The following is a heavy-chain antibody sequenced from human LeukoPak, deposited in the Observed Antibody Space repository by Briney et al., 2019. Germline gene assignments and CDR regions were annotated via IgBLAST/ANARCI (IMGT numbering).Heavy chain of an antibody. CDR1: GFTFRSYA. Sequence: PGGSLRLSCAASGFTFRSYAMSWVRDAPGKGVEWVSAISGCGGITYYADSVKGRFTISRDNSKNPLYLQMNSLRAEDTAVYYCAKEPKITMVRGVSDYWGQGTLVTVSS. CDR2: ISGCGGIT. CDR3: AKEPKITMVRGVSDY. D-gene: IGHD3-10*01. J-gene: IGHJ4*02. V-gene: IGHV3-23*01.